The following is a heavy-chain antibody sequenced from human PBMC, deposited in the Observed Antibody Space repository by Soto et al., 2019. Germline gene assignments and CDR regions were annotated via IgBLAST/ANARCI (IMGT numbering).Heavy chain of an antibody. CDR1: GYTFTSYY. V-gene: IGHV1-46*01. CDR3: ARVPDVSSSSLGWFDP. J-gene: IGHJ5*02. Sequence: ASVKVSCKASGYTFTSYYMHWVRQAPGQGLEWMGIINPSGGSTSYAQKFQGRVTMTRDTSTSTVYMELSSLRSEDTAVYYCARVPDVSSSSLGWFDPWGQGTLVTVSS. D-gene: IGHD6-6*01. CDR2: INPSGGST.